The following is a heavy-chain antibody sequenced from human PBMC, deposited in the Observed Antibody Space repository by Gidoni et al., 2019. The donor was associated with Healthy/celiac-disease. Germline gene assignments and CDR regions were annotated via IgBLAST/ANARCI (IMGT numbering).Heavy chain of an antibody. CDR1: GFTFSSYG. Sequence: QVQLVESGRGVVQPGRSLRLSCAASGFTFSSYGMHWVRQAPGKGLEWVAVISYDGSNKYYADSVKGRFTISRDNSKNTLYLQMNSLRAEDTAVYYCAKGGQWELTLADYWGQGTLVTVSS. V-gene: IGHV3-30*18. CDR3: AKGGQWELTLADY. D-gene: IGHD1-26*01. J-gene: IGHJ4*02. CDR2: ISYDGSNK.